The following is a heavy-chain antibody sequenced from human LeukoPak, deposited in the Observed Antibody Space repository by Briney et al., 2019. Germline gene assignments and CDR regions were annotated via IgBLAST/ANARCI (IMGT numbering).Heavy chain of an antibody. Sequence: ASVKVSCKASGYTFTSYYMHWVRQAPGQGLEWMGIINPSGGSTSYAQKFQGRVTMTRDTSTSTVYIELRSLRSDDTAVYYCARDLSTRYYYYYGMDVWGQGTTVTVSS. CDR3: ARDLSTRYYYYYGMDV. CDR2: INPSGGST. J-gene: IGHJ6*02. CDR1: GYTFTSYY. V-gene: IGHV1-46*01.